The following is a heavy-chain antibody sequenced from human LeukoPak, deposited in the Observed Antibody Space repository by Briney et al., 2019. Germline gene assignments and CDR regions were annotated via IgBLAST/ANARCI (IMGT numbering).Heavy chain of an antibody. Sequence: SETLSLTCAVPDDSFSSHYWTWIRQPPGEGLEWIGYISYIGSTNYNPSLKSRVTISIDTSRNQFSLRLSSVTAADTAVYYCARDLVTVTKGFDIWGQGTMVSVSS. CDR3: ARDLVTVTKGFDI. CDR1: DDSFSSHY. D-gene: IGHD4-17*01. V-gene: IGHV4-59*11. J-gene: IGHJ3*02. CDR2: ISYIGST.